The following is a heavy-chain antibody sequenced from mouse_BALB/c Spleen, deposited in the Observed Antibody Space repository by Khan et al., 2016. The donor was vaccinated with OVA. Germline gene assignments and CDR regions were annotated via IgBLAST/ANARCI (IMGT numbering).Heavy chain of an antibody. D-gene: IGHD2-10*01. Sequence: QVQLKESGPGLVAPSQSLSITCTVSGFSFTNYGVSWVRQPPGKGLEWLGIVWGDGSTNYHSALISRLSITKDDSRSQVILKLNSLQTDDTATYYCAKGGTYFGGYFDVWGAGTTVTVSS. CDR2: VWGDGST. V-gene: IGHV2-3*01. CDR3: AKGGTYFGGYFDV. J-gene: IGHJ1*01. CDR1: GFSFTNYG.